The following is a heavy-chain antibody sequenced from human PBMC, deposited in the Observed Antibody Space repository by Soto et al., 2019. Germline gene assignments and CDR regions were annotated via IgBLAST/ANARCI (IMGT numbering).Heavy chain of an antibody. V-gene: IGHV3-30-3*01. D-gene: IGHD2-2*01. CDR2: ISYDGSNK. CDR3: AREIVVPAISQGYSYGMDV. Sequence: PGGSLRLSRAASGFTFSSYAMHWVRQAPVKGLEWVAVISYDGSNKYYADSVKGRFTISRDNSKNTLYLQMNSLRAEDTAVYYCAREIVVPAISQGYSYGMDVWGQGTTVTVSS. J-gene: IGHJ6*02. CDR1: GFTFSSYA.